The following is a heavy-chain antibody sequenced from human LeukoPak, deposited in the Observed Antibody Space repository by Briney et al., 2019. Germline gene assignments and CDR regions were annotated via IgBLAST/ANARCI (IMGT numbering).Heavy chain of an antibody. CDR3: AREIVGAPTPGAY. V-gene: IGHV4-59*01. D-gene: IGHD1-26*01. CDR2: IYYSGST. CDR1: GDSISSYY. J-gene: IGHJ4*02. Sequence: PSETLSLTCTVSGDSISSYYWSWIRQPPGKGLEWIGYIYYSGSTNYNPSLKSRVTISIDTSKNQFSLNLSSVTAADTAVYYCAREIVGAPTPGAYWGQGILVTVSS.